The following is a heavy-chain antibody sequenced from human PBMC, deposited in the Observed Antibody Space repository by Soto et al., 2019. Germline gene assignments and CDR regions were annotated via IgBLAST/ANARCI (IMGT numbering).Heavy chain of an antibody. J-gene: IGHJ4*02. CDR2: ISSSSSYI. V-gene: IGHV3-21*01. D-gene: IGHD2-2*01. Sequence: GSLRLSCAASGFTFSSYSMNWVRQAPGKGLEWVSSISSSSSYIYYADSVKGRFTISRDNAKNSLYLQMNSLRAEDTAVYYCARIRLVPAAEFDYWGQGTLVTVSS. CDR1: GFTFSSYS. CDR3: ARIRLVPAAEFDY.